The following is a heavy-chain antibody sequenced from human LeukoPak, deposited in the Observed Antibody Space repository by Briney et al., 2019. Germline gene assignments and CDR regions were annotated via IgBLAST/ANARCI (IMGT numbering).Heavy chain of an antibody. D-gene: IGHD3-10*01. CDR2: MNPNSGST. CDR3: ARGKTMIRGIIMTLFDY. CDR1: GYTFSGYD. J-gene: IGHJ4*02. Sequence: ASVKVSCKASGYTFSGYDINWVRQATGQGLEWMGWMNPNSGSTGYAQKFQGRVTMTKNTSISTAYMELSSLRSDDTAVYYCARGKTMIRGIIMTLFDYWGQGALVTVSS. V-gene: IGHV1-8*01.